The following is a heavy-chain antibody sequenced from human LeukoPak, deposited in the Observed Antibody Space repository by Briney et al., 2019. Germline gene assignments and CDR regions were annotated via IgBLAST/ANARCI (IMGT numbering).Heavy chain of an antibody. CDR1: GFTFSSYG. J-gene: IGHJ6*03. V-gene: IGHV3-23*01. D-gene: IGHD3-3*01. CDR2: ISGSGGST. Sequence: GGSLRLSCAASGFTFSSYGMSWVRQAPGKGLEWVSAISGSGGSTYYADSVKGRFTISRDNSKNTLYLQMNSLRAEDTAVYYCARGVTIFGVGYYYYMDVWGKGTTVTVSS. CDR3: ARGVTIFGVGYYYYMDV.